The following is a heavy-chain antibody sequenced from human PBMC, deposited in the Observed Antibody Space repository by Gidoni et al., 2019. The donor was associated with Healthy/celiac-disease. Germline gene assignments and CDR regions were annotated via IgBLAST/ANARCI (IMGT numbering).Heavy chain of an antibody. CDR2: IYTSGST. CDR3: ARADWNYYYGMDV. J-gene: IGHJ6*02. CDR1: GGSISSGSYY. D-gene: IGHD1-1*01. Sequence: QVQLQESGPGLVKPSQTLSLTCTVSGGSISSGSYYWSWIRQPAGKGLEWIGRIYTSGSTNYNPTLKRRVTISVDMSKNQFSLKLSSVTAADTAVYYCARADWNYYYGMDVWGQGTTVTVSS. V-gene: IGHV4-61*02.